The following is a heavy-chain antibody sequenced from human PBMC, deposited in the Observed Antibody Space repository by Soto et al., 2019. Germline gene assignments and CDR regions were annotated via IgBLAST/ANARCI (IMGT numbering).Heavy chain of an antibody. CDR1: GGSISSSSYY. V-gene: IGHV4-39*01. J-gene: IGHJ4*02. CDR2: IYYSGST. CDR3: ARQGPPVVVIYYFDY. D-gene: IGHD3-22*01. Sequence: QLQLQESGPGLVKPSETLSLTCTVSGGSISSSSYYWGWIRQPPGKGLEWIGSIYYSGSTYYNPSLKSRVTISVDTSKNQFALKLSSVTAAETAVYYCARQGPPVVVIYYFDYWGQGTLVTVSS.